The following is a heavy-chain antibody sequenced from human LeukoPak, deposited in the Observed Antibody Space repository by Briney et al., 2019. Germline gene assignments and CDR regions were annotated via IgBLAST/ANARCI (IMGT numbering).Heavy chain of an antibody. CDR2: INHSGST. D-gene: IGHD3-22*01. V-gene: IGHV4-34*01. Sequence: PSETLSLTCAFYGASFSGYYWSWIRQPPGKGLEWIGEINHSGSTNYNPSLKSRVTISVDTSKNQFSLKLSSVTAADTAVYYCARAPRIPRKYYYDSSGYYYGNCFDPWGQGTLVTVSS. CDR3: ARAPRIPRKYYYDSSGYYYGNCFDP. CDR1: GASFSGYY. J-gene: IGHJ5*02.